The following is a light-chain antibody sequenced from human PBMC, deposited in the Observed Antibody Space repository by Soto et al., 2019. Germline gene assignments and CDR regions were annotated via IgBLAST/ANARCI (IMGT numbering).Light chain of an antibody. V-gene: IGKV1-5*03. Sequence: DIQMTQSPSTLAASVGDRVTISCRASQNIDTFLAWYQHKPGKAPKLLIYKASVLETEVPSRFRGSGSGTEFTLTSGSLPPDDFATYYCQQYHSYSFTVGPGTKVDVK. CDR1: QNIDTF. CDR2: KAS. J-gene: IGKJ3*01. CDR3: QQYHSYSFT.